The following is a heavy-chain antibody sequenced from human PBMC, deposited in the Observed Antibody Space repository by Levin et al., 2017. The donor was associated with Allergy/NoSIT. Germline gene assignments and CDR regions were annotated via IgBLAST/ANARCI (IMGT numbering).Heavy chain of an antibody. Sequence: SCAASGFTFSNYGMHWVRQAPGKGLEWVAVILYDGSNKYYADSVKGRFTISRDNSKNTLYLQMDSLRAEDTAVYYCAKDHCGMCDNSWSFDYWGQGALVTVSS. CDR1: GFTFSNYG. CDR3: AKDHCGMCDNSWSFDY. V-gene: IGHV3-30*18. CDR2: ILYDGSNK. D-gene: IGHD2-21*01. J-gene: IGHJ4*02.